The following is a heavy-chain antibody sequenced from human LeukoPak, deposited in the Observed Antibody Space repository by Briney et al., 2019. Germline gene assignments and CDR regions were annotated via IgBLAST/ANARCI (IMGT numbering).Heavy chain of an antibody. D-gene: IGHD5-18*01. Sequence: TPSETLSLTCAVYGGSFSGYYWSWIRQPPGKGLEWIGEINHSGSTNYNPSLKSRVTISIDTSNNQFSLKLSSVTAADTAVYYCAREGSRDSYGRLLHFYCGHQGTLVTVSS. V-gene: IGHV4-34*01. CDR3: AREGSRDSYGRLLHFYC. J-gene: IGHJ4*02. CDR1: GGSFSGYY. CDR2: INHSGST.